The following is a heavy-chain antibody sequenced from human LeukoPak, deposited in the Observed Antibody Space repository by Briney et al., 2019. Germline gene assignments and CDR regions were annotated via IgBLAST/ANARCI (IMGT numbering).Heavy chain of an antibody. D-gene: IGHD4-17*01. V-gene: IGHV4-39*07. CDR1: GGSISSSSYY. CDR2: IYYSGST. J-gene: IGHJ5*02. CDR3: ARRLMTTVTNNWFDP. Sequence: SETLSLTCTVSGGSISSSSYYWGWIRQPPGKGLEWIGSIYYSGSTYYNPSLKSRVTISVDTSKNQFSLKLSSVTAADTAVYYCARRLMTTVTNNWFDPWGQGTLVTVSS.